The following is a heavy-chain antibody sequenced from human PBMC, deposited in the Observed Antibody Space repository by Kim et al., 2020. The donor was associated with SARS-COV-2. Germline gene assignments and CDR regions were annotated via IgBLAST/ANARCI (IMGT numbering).Heavy chain of an antibody. CDR3: VRDLSGSNYYYGMDV. J-gene: IGHJ6*02. V-gene: IGHV3-13*01. Sequence: GGSLRLSCAASGFTFSSHDMHWVRQATGKGLEWVSGIGADGDTYYLGSVRGLFTISRENAKNSLYLQMNSLTVGDTAVYYCVRDLSGSNYYYGMDVWGQGTTVTVSS. CDR1: GFTFSSHD. CDR2: IGADGDT. D-gene: IGHD1-26*01.